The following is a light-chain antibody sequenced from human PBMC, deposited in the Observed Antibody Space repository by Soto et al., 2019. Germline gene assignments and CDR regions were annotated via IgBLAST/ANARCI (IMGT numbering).Light chain of an antibody. CDR2: EVS. CDR1: SSDIGNYDF. Sequence: QSVLTQPASVSGSPGQSITISCTGTSSDIGNYDFVSWYQHHPGKAPKLMIYEVSNRPSGVSNRFSGSKSVNTASLTISGLQADDEADYYCTSYTSSNTILFGGGTKVTVL. CDR3: TSYTSSNTIL. V-gene: IGLV2-14*01. J-gene: IGLJ2*01.